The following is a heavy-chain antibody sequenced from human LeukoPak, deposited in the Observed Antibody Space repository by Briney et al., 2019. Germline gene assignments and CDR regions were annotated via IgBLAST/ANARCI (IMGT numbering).Heavy chain of an antibody. Sequence: GSLRLSCAASGFTFSSYWMSWVRQAPGKGLEWVANIKQDGSEKYYVDSVKGRFTISRDNAKNSLYLQMNSLRAEDTAVYYCARDLYTSGWSGFDYWGQGTLVTVSS. CDR1: GFTFSSYW. D-gene: IGHD6-19*01. CDR2: IKQDGSEK. V-gene: IGHV3-7*01. J-gene: IGHJ4*02. CDR3: ARDLYTSGWSGFDY.